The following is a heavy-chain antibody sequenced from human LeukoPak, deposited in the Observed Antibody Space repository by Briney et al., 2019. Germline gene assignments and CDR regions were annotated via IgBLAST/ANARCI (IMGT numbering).Heavy chain of an antibody. V-gene: IGHV1-2*02. CDR2: INPNSGGT. Sequence: AASVKVSCKASGYTFTGYYMHWVRQAPGQGLEWMGWINPNSGGTNYAQKFQGRVTMTRDMSTSTVYMELSSLRSEDTAVYYCARDVGIAAAGSPGDYWGQGTLVTVSS. D-gene: IGHD6-13*01. CDR1: GYTFTGYY. J-gene: IGHJ4*02. CDR3: ARDVGIAAAGSPGDY.